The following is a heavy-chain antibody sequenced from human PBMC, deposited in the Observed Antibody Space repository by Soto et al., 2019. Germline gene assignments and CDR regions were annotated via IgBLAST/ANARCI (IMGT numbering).Heavy chain of an antibody. CDR3: AVLTYYYDSSGYSNQFDY. J-gene: IGHJ4*02. Sequence: QVQLVQSGAEVKKPGASVKVSCKASGYTFTSYGISWVRQAPGQGLEWMGWISAYNGNTNYAQKLQGRVTMTTDTSTSTAYMELRSLRSHDTAVYYCAVLTYYYDSSGYSNQFDYWGQGTLVTVSS. CDR1: GYTFTSYG. CDR2: ISAYNGNT. D-gene: IGHD3-22*01. V-gene: IGHV1-18*01.